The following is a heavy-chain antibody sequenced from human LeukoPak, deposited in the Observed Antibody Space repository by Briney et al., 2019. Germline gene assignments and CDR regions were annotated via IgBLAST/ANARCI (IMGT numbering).Heavy chain of an antibody. CDR1: GGSFSGYY. D-gene: IGHD4-17*01. CDR2: INHSGST. CDR3: ARGSKDPLDYGDTGYYFDY. Sequence: SETLSLTCAVYGGSFSGYYWSWIRQPPGKGLEWIGEINHSGSTNYNPSLKSRVTISVDTSKNQFSLKLSSVTAADTAVYYCARGSKDPLDYGDTGYYFDYWGQGTLVTVSS. V-gene: IGHV4-34*01. J-gene: IGHJ4*02.